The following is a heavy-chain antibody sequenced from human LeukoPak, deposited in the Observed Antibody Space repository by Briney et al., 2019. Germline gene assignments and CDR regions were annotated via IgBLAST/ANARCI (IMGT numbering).Heavy chain of an antibody. CDR2: INPSGGST. J-gene: IGHJ6*02. V-gene: IGHV1-46*01. D-gene: IGHD3-22*01. CDR1: GYTFTSYY. Sequence: ASVKVSCKASGYTFTSYYMHWARQAPGQGLEWMGIINPSGGSTSYAQKFQGRVTMTRDTSTSTVYMELSSLRSEDTAVYYCARDRWGYYDSSGQNYYYYGMDVWGQGTTVTVSS. CDR3: ARDRWGYYDSSGQNYYYYGMDV.